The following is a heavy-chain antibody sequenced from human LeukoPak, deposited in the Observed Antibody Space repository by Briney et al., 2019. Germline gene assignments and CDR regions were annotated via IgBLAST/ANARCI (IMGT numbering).Heavy chain of an antibody. CDR2: ISGSGGTK. CDR1: GFTFSSYA. CDR3: AQVMGVRGAPSDY. V-gene: IGHV3-23*01. Sequence: GGSLRLSCAASGFTFSSYAMSWVRQAPGKGLEWVSAISGSGGTKYYADSLNGRFTISRDNSKNTLYLQMNSLTAEDTALYYCAQVMGVRGAPSDYWGEGTLVTVCS. D-gene: IGHD3-10*01. J-gene: IGHJ4*02.